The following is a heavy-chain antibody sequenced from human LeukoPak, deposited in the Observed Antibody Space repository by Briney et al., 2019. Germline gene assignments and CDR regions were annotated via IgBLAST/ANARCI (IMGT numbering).Heavy chain of an antibody. CDR1: GFTFSSYG. CDR3: AKDLRMATTYYYYYYMDV. D-gene: IGHD5-12*01. CDR2: IRYDGSNK. Sequence: GGSLRLSCAASGFTFSSYGMHWVRHAPGKGLEWVAFIRYDGSNKYYADSVKGRFTISRDNSKNTLYLQMNSLRAEDTAVYYCAKDLRMATTYYYYYYMDVWGKGTTVTISS. J-gene: IGHJ6*03. V-gene: IGHV3-30*02.